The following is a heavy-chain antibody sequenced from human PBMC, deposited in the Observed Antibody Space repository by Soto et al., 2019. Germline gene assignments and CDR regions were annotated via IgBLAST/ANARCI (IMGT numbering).Heavy chain of an antibody. CDR1: GYTFTSYG. CDR2: ISAYNGNT. CDR3: ARDLPPLFNWGWGGFDY. Sequence: QVQLVQSGAEVKKPGASVKVSCKASGYTFTSYGISWVRQAPGQGLEWMGWISAYNGNTNYAQKLQGRVTMTTDTSPSKAYMELRSLRSDDTAVYYCARDLPPLFNWGWGGFDYWGQGTLVTVSS. V-gene: IGHV1-18*01. D-gene: IGHD7-27*01. J-gene: IGHJ4*02.